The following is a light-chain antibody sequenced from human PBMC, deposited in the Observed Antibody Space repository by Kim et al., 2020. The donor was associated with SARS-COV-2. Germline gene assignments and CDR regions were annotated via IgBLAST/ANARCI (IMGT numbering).Light chain of an antibody. V-gene: IGLV3-19*01. CDR2: GKN. J-gene: IGLJ2*01. CDR3: NSRDSSGNHPV. Sequence: SSELTQDPAVSVALGQTVRITCQGDSLRSYYASWYQQKPGQAPVLVIYGKNNRPSGIPDRFSGSSSRNTASLTITGAQAEDEADSYCNSRDSSGNHPVFG. CDR1: SLRSYY.